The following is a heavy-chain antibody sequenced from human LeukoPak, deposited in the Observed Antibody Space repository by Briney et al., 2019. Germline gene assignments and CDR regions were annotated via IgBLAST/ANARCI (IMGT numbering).Heavy chain of an antibody. Sequence: ASVTVSCKVSGYTLTELSMHWMRQAPGKGLEWMGGFDPKDGETIYAQKFQGRVTMTEDTSTDTAYMELSSLRSEDTAVYYCATASPIYCSGGSCYSYYYYHGMDVWGQKTT. CDR1: GYTLTELS. CDR3: ATASPIYCSGGSCYSYYYYHGMDV. J-gene: IGHJ6*02. CDR2: FDPKDGET. D-gene: IGHD2-15*01. V-gene: IGHV1-24*01.